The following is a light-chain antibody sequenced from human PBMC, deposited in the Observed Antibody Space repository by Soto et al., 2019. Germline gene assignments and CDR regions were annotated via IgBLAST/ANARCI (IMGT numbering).Light chain of an antibody. CDR3: QQYGSSPIT. V-gene: IGKV3-20*01. CDR1: QSVSSSY. J-gene: IGKJ5*01. CDR2: GAS. Sequence: EIVLTQSPGTLSLSPGERATLSCRASQSVSSSYLAWYQQQPGQAPRLLIYGASSRATGIPARFSGSGSGTDFTLTISSLEPEDFAVYYCQQYGSSPITFGEGTQLEIK.